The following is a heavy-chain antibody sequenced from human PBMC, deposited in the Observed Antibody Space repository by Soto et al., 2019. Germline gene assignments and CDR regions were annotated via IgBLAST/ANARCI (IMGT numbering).Heavy chain of an antibody. CDR2: IWYDGSNK. CDR1: GFTFSSYG. D-gene: IGHD3-22*01. J-gene: IGHJ4*02. CDR3: ARDTDYYDSSGYYTRFDY. V-gene: IGHV3-33*01. Sequence: PGGSLRLSCAASGFTFSSYGMHWARQAPGKGLEWVAVIWYDGSNKYYADSVKGRFTISRDNSKNTLYLQMNSLRAEDTAVYYCARDTDYYDSSGYYTRFDYWGQGTLVTVSS.